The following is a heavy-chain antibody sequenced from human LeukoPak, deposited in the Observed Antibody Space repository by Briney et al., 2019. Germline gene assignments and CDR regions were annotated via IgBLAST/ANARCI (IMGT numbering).Heavy chain of an antibody. CDR2: IWYDGSNK. CDR1: GFTFSSYA. Sequence: GGSLRLSCAASGFTFSSYAMSWVRQAPGKGLEWVAVIWYDGSNKYYADSVKGRFTISRDNSKNTLYLQMNSLRAEDTAVYYCARDMEQQLVGYYYYGMDVWGQGTTVTVSS. J-gene: IGHJ6*02. V-gene: IGHV3-33*08. CDR3: ARDMEQQLVGYYYYGMDV. D-gene: IGHD6-13*01.